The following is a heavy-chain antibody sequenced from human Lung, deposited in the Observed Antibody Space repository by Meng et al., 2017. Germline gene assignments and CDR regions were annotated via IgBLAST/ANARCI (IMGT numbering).Heavy chain of an antibody. J-gene: IGHJ4*02. CDR1: GGSFSDYY. Sequence: QVTLPKLGAGLLKPSETLSLTCVVSGGSFSDYYWSWIRQPPGKGLEWIGEINHSGSTNYNPSLESRATISVDTSQNNLSLKLSSVTAADSAVYYCARGPTTMAHDFDYWGQGTLVTVSS. CDR3: ARGPTTMAHDFDY. CDR2: INHSGST. D-gene: IGHD4-11*01. V-gene: IGHV4-34*01.